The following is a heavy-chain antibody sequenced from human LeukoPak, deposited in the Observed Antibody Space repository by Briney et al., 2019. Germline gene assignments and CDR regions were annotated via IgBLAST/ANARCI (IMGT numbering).Heavy chain of an antibody. CDR3: AKVPPMVRGVISLYCFDY. J-gene: IGHJ4*02. D-gene: IGHD3-10*01. CDR1: GFTFSSYA. V-gene: IGHV3-23*01. Sequence: PGGSLRLSCAASGFTFSSYAMSWVRQAPGKGLEWVSAISGSGGSTDYADSVKGRFTISRDNSKNTLYLQMNSLRAEDTAVYYCAKVPPMVRGVISLYCFDYWGQGTLVTVSS. CDR2: ISGSGGST.